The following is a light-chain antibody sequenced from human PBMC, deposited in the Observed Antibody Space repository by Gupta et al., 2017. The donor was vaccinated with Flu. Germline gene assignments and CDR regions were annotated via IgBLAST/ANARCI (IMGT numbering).Light chain of an antibody. CDR1: QSVGSN. V-gene: IGKV3-15*01. J-gene: IGKJ2*03. CDR2: GAS. CDR3: QQYNNWPPRS. Sequence: EIVMTQSPATLSVSPGERATLSCRASQSVGSNLAWYQQKPGQAPRLLIYGASTRATGIPARLSGSGSGTEFTLTISSLQSEDFAVYYCQQYNNWPPRSFGQGTKLEIK.